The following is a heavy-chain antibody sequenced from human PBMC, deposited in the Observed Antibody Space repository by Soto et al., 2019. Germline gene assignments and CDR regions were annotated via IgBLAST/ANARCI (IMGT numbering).Heavy chain of an antibody. V-gene: IGHV4-34*01. CDR3: ARRGIGHYDFWSGPYYGMDV. J-gene: IGHJ6*02. Sequence: KPSETLSLTCVVYGGSFSSYYWSWIRQPPGKGLEWIGEINHSGSTNYNPSLKSRVTISVDTSKNQFSLKLSSVTAADTAVYYCARRGIGHYDFWSGPYYGMDVWGQGTTVTVSS. D-gene: IGHD3-3*01. CDR2: INHSGST. CDR1: GGSFSSYY.